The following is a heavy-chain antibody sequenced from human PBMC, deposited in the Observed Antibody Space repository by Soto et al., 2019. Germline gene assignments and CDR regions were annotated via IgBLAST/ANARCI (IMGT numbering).Heavy chain of an antibody. Sequence: SETLSLTCTVSGGSISSYYWSWIRQPPGKGLEWIGYIYYSGSTNYNPSLKSRVTISVDTSKNQFSLKLSSVTAADTAGYYCARTYGGYYDFWGQGTPVTVSS. V-gene: IGHV4-59*01. CDR1: GGSISSYY. D-gene: IGHD2-8*01. CDR3: ARTYGGYYDF. CDR2: IYYSGST. J-gene: IGHJ4*02.